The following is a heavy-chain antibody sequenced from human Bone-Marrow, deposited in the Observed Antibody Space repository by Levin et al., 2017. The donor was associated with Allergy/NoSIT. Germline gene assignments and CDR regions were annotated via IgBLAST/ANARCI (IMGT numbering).Heavy chain of an antibody. CDR3: ARDAQLGLYNGYFHY. CDR2: IHPKSGGT. V-gene: IGHV1-2*02. Sequence: PEASVKVSCKASGYTFTGYYLHWIRQAPGQSLEWMGWIHPKSGGTHFAQKFEGRVSMTRDTLINTAYMELSALTSDDTAVYYCARDAQLGLYNGYFHYWGQGSLVSVSS. CDR1: GYTFTGYY. J-gene: IGHJ4*02. D-gene: IGHD2-8*01.